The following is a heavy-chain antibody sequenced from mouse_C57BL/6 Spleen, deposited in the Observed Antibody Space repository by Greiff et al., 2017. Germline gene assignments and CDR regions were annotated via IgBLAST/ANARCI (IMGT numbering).Heavy chain of an antibody. CDR1: GYTFTSYW. D-gene: IGHD2-3*01. CDR2: IHPNSGST. J-gene: IGHJ2*01. V-gene: IGHV1-64*01. Sequence: QVQLQQPGAELVKPGASVKLSCKASGYTFTSYWMHWVKQRPGQGLEWIGMIHPNSGSTNYNEKFKSKATLTVDKSSSTAYMQLSSLTSEDSAVYYCARVYDGYDVWGQGTTLTVSS. CDR3: ARVYDGYDV.